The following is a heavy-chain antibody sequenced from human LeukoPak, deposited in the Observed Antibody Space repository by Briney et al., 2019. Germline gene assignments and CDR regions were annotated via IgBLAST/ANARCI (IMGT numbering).Heavy chain of an antibody. D-gene: IGHD3-9*01. CDR1: GFTFSSYA. V-gene: IGHV3-23*01. J-gene: IGHJ3*02. CDR2: ISGSGGST. Sequence: GGSLRLSCAASGFTFSSYAMSWVRQAPGKGLEWVSAISGSGGSTYYADSVKGRFTISRDNSKNTLYLQMNSLRAEDTAVYYCAAGTYYDILTGYSTGAFDIWGQGTMVTVSS. CDR3: AAGTYYDILTGYSTGAFDI.